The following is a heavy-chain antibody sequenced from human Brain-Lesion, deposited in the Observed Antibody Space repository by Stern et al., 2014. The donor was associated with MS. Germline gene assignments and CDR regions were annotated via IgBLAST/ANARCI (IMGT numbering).Heavy chain of an antibody. Sequence: QVQLVESAAEVKKPGASVKVSCKTSGYIFTGYYIHWVRQAPGQGLEWMALINPNTGGTNDAQKFQGRVTMSRDTSISTAYVELSSLTSDDTAVYYCARDQRGITIFGVVTDYYYLGMDVWGQGTTVTVSS. V-gene: IGHV1-2*02. CDR3: ARDQRGITIFGVVTDYYYLGMDV. CDR1: GYIFTGYY. J-gene: IGHJ6*02. CDR2: INPNTGGT. D-gene: IGHD3-3*01.